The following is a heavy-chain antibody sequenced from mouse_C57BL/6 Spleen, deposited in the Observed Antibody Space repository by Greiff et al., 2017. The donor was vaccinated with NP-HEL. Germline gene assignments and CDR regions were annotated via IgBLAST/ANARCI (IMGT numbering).Heavy chain of an antibody. CDR1: GYTFTTYP. V-gene: IGHV1-47*01. Sequence: VKLVESGAELVKPGASVKMSCKASGYTFTTYPIEWMKQNHGKSLEWIGNFHPYNDDTKYNEKFKGKATLTVEKSSSTVYLELSRLTSDDSAVYYCARGSDSYYYGRSLYWYFDVWGTGTTVTVSS. J-gene: IGHJ1*03. D-gene: IGHD1-1*01. CDR3: ARGSDSYYYGRSLYWYFDV. CDR2: FHPYNDDT.